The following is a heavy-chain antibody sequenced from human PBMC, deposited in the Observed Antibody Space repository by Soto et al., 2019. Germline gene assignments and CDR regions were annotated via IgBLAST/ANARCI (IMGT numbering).Heavy chain of an antibody. Sequence: PSETLSLTCAVYGGSFSGYYWSWIRQPPGKGLEWIGEINHSGSTNYNPSLKSRVTISVDTSKNQFSLKLSSVTAADTAVYYCARVPSTNPDPLQSRKINWFDPWGQGTLVTVSS. CDR3: ARVPSTNPDPLQSRKINWFDP. CDR1: GGSFSGYY. J-gene: IGHJ5*02. CDR2: INHSGST. D-gene: IGHD4-4*01. V-gene: IGHV4-34*01.